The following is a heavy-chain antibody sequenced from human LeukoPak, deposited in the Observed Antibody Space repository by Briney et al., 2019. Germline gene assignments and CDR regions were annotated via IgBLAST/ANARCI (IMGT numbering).Heavy chain of an antibody. J-gene: IGHJ4*02. CDR3: ARELGATDY. CDR1: GGSFSGYY. V-gene: IGHV4-34*01. Sequence: SETLSLTCAVYGGSFSGYYWSWIRQPPGKGLEWIGEINHSGSTNYNPSLKSRVTISVDTSKNQFSLKLSSVTAADTAVYYCARELGATDYWGQGTLVTVSS. CDR2: INHSGST. D-gene: IGHD1-26*01.